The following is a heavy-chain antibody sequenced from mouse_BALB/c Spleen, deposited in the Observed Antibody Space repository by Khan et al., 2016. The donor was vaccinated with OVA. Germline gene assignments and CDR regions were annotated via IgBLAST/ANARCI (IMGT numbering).Heavy chain of an antibody. CDR1: GFTFSTYA. V-gene: IGHV5-9-3*01. J-gene: IGHJ4*01. Sequence: EVELVVSGGGLVKPGGSLKLSCSASGFTFSTYAMSWVRQTPEKRLECVATISTGGHYTFYPDSVKGRFTISRDNAKNTLYLQMSSLRSEDTAMYYCARSLVDYHAMDYWGQGTSVTVSS. CDR3: ARSLVDYHAMDY. D-gene: IGHD2-2*01. CDR2: ISTGGHYT.